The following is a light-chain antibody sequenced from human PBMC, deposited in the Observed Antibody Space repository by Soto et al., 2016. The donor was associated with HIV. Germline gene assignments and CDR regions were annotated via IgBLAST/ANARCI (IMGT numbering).Light chain of an antibody. J-gene: IGKJ2*01. CDR3: QKYNSAPHT. V-gene: IGKV1-27*01. Sequence: DIQMTQSPSSLSASVGDRVTITCRASQGISNYLAWYQQQPGKVPKLLIYAASTLQSGAPSRFSGSGSGTDFTLTISSLQPEDVATYYCQKYNSAPHTFGQETKLEIK. CDR1: QGISNY. CDR2: AAS.